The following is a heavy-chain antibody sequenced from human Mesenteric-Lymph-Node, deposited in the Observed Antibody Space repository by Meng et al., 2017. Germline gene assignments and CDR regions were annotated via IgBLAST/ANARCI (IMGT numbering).Heavy chain of an antibody. V-gene: IGHV4-39*01. CDR1: GGSIRSTGYD. CDR3: ARRRGGSGRDC. J-gene: IGHJ4*02. Sequence: QWRLTTPVPALAKPSDTLSLPCTFLGGSIRSTGYDWDWVRQPPGKGLEWIGAIYHSGSTSYNPSLQSRVTMFVDTSKNQFSLMLTSVTATDTAVYYCARRRGGSGRDCWGQGTLVTVSS. CDR2: IYHSGST. D-gene: IGHD3-10*01.